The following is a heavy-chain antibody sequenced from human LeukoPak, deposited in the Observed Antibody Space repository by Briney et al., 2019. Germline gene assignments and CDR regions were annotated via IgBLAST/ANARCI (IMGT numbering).Heavy chain of an antibody. CDR3: AKNVDSRFYYYGMDV. Sequence: GGSLRLSCVVSGFTFSSYAMHWVRQAPGKGLEWVALISYDGSNIYYADSVKGRFTLSRDNSKNTVYVQMNSLRAEDTAVYHCAKNVDSRFYYYGMDVWGQGTTVTVSS. V-gene: IGHV3-30*18. CDR1: GFTFSSYA. J-gene: IGHJ6*02. CDR2: ISYDGSNI.